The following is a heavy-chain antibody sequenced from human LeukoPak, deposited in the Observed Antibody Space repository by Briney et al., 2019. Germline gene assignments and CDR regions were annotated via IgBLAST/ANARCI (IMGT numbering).Heavy chain of an antibody. V-gene: IGHV3-21*01. J-gene: IGHJ4*02. CDR3: ARLDPLFYGSGIDY. CDR2: IDSNSASI. Sequence: GGSLRLSCAASGFTFSSYSMHWVRQAPGKGLEWVSSIDSNSASIYYADSVKGRFTISRDNAKNSLYLQMNSLRAEDTAVYYCARLDPLFYGSGIDYWGQGTLVTVSS. D-gene: IGHD3-10*01. CDR1: GFTFSSYS.